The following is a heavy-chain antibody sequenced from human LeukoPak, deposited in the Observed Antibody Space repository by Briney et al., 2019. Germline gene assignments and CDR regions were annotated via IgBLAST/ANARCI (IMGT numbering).Heavy chain of an antibody. CDR3: ARHSSGNFDY. D-gene: IGHD6-19*01. CDR2: IYYSGST. Sequence: SGTLSLTCTVSGGSISSSSYYWGWIRQPPGKGLEWIGSIYYSGSTYYNPSLKSRVTISVDTSKNQLSLKLSSVTAADTAVYYCARHSSGNFDYWGQGTLVTVSS. J-gene: IGHJ4*02. CDR1: GGSISSSSYY. V-gene: IGHV4-39*01.